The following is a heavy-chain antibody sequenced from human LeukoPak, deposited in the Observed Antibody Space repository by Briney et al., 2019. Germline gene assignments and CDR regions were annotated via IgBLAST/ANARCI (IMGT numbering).Heavy chain of an antibody. D-gene: IGHD6-13*01. CDR1: GGSFSGYY. J-gene: IGHJ4*02. V-gene: IGHV4-34*01. CDR2: INHSGST. Sequence: SETLSLTCAVYGGSFSGYYWSWIRQPPGKGLEWIGEINHSGSTNYNPSLKSRVTISVDTSKNQFSLKLSSVTAADTAVYYCARGRLAAAGVFDYWCQGTLVTVSS. CDR3: ARGRLAAAGVFDY.